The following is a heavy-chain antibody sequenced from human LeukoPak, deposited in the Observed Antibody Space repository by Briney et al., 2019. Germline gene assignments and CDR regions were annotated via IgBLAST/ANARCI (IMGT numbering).Heavy chain of an antibody. CDR1: EYSFANYW. CDR2: IYPGDSDT. Sequence: KSGESLKISCKGSEYSFANYWIGWVRQMPGKGLEWMGIIYPGDSDTRYSPSFQGQVTISVDKSISIAYLQWSSLKASDTAMYYCARNSRAYCSTTNCPFDYWGQGTLVTVSS. D-gene: IGHD2-2*01. CDR3: ARNSRAYCSTTNCPFDY. J-gene: IGHJ4*02. V-gene: IGHV5-51*01.